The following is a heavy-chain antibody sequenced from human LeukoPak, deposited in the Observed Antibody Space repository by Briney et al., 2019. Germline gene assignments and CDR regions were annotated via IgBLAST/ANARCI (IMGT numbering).Heavy chain of an antibody. V-gene: IGHV4-34*01. D-gene: IGHD1-26*01. CDR3: ASQAGSYSPGYFDY. CDR2: INHSGST. Sequence: NTSETLSLTCAVYGGSFSGYYWSWIRQPPGKGLEWIGEINHSGSTNYNPSLKSRVTISVDTSKNQFSLKLSSVTAADTAVYYCASQAGSYSPGYFDYWGQGTLVTVSS. J-gene: IGHJ4*02. CDR1: GGSFSGYY.